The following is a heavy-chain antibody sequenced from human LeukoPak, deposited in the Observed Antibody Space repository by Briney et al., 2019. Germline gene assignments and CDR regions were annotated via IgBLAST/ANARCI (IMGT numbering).Heavy chain of an antibody. Sequence: GASVKVSCKASGGTFSSYAISWVRQAPGQGLEWMGGIIPIFGTANYAQKFQGRVTITADESTSTAYMELSSLRSEDTAVYYCARGCCSVSGLYFEFWGQGSLVTVSS. J-gene: IGHJ4*02. V-gene: IGHV1-69*13. D-gene: IGHD3-9*01. CDR2: IIPIFGTA. CDR3: ARGCCSVSGLYFEF. CDR1: GGTFSSYA.